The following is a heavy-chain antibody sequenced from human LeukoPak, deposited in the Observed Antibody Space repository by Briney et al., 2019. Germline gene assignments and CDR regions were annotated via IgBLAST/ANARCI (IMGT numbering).Heavy chain of an antibody. CDR2: IYYSGST. V-gene: IGHV4-59*12. J-gene: IGHJ4*02. CDR3: ARTPPVAGVKVDY. CDR1: GGSISSYY. D-gene: IGHD6-19*01. Sequence: SETLSLTCTVSGGSISSYYWSWIRQPPGKGLEWIGYIYYSGSTNYNPSLKSRVTISVDTSKNQFSLKLSSVTAADTAVYYCARTPPVAGVKVDYWGQGTLVTVSS.